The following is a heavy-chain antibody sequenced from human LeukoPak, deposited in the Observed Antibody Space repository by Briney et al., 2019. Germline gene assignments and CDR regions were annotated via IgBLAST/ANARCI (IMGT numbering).Heavy chain of an antibody. CDR2: INHSVST. J-gene: IGHJ4*02. D-gene: IGHD3-9*01. Sequence: SETLSLTCAVYGGSFSGYYWSWIRQPPGKGLEWIGEINHSVSTNYNPSLKSRVTISVDTSKNQFSLKLSSVTAADTAVYYCARARYYDILTGYYKAPYFDYWGQGTLVTVSS. CDR1: GGSFSGYY. V-gene: IGHV4-34*01. CDR3: ARARYYDILTGYYKAPYFDY.